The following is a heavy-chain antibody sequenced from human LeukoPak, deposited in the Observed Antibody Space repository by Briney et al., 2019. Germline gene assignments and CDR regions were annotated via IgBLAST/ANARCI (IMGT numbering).Heavy chain of an antibody. CDR2: ISYDGSNK. V-gene: IGHV3-30*04. J-gene: IGHJ3*02. Sequence: GGSLRLSCAASGFTFSSYAMHWVRQAPGKGLEWVAVISYDGSNKYYADSVKGRFTISRDNSKNTLYLQMNSLRAEDTAVYYCARDHTVVTLADAFDIWGQGTMVTVSS. CDR3: ARDHTVVTLADAFDI. CDR1: GFTFSSYA. D-gene: IGHD4-23*01.